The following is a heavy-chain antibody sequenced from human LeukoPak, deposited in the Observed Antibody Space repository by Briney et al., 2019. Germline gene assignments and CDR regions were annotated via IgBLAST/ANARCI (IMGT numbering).Heavy chain of an antibody. D-gene: IGHD3-22*01. CDR2: INPSTGNT. J-gene: IGHJ5*01. V-gene: IGHV1-46*01. CDR3: ARSSYYYDSSGYNPDS. Sequence: ASVKVSCKASGYTFINYYMQWVRQAPGHGLEWMGIINPSTGNTIYAQKFQGRVTMTRDTSTSTVYMELSSLRSDDTAVYYCARSSYYYDSSGYNPDSWGQGTLVTVSS. CDR1: GYTFINYY.